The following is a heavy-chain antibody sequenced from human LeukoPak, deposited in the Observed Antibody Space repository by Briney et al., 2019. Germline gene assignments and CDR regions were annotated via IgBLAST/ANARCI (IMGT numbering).Heavy chain of an antibody. CDR1: GFTFSNYA. CDR2: IGPSGRST. V-gene: IGHV3-23*01. CDR3: AKDSSNWRSCFDS. J-gene: IGHJ4*02. D-gene: IGHD6-13*01. Sequence: GGSLRLSCAASGFTFSNYAMNWVRQAPGKGLEWVSAIGPSGRSTFYGDSVKGRFIISRDNSKNTLYLQMNSLRVEDTAVYYCAKDSSNWRSCFDSWGLGILVTVSS.